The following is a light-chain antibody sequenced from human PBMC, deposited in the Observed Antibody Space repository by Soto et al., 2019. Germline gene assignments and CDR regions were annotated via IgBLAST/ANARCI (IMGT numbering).Light chain of an antibody. CDR2: EVS. Sequence: QSALTQPPSASGSPGQSVTISCTGTSSDVGAYNYVSWYQQHPGKAPKLMIYEVSYRPSGVPDRFSGSKSGNTASLTVSGLQAEDEADYYCSSYAGSSTVFGTGTKVTV. CDR3: SSYAGSSTV. J-gene: IGLJ1*01. V-gene: IGLV2-8*01. CDR1: SSDVGAYNY.